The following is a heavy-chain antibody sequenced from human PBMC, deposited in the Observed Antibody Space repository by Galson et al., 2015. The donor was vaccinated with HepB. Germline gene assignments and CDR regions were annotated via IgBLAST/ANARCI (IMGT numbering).Heavy chain of an antibody. CDR1: GFAFGEYN. Sequence: SLRLSCAGSGFAFGEYNMNWFRQTPMKGLEWVGLIRSEASDGTTEYAASVKGRFSISRDDSKSIAFLPMNSLKSEDTAVYYCSRDGWSPAFDIWGQGTGVTVSS. V-gene: IGHV3-49*03. CDR3: SRDGWSPAFDI. D-gene: IGHD2-8*01. CDR2: IRSEASDGTT. J-gene: IGHJ3*02.